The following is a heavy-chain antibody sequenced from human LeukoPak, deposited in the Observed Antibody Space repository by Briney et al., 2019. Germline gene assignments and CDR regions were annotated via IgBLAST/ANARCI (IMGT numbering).Heavy chain of an antibody. CDR3: EGFTLSRAFDI. Sequence: SQTLSLTCTVSGGSISSGDYYWSWIRQPPGKGLERIGYIYYSGSTYYNPSLKSRVTISVDTSKNQFSLKLSSVTAADTDVYSCEGFTLSRAFDIWGQGTMVTVSS. CDR1: GGSISSGDYY. J-gene: IGHJ3*02. D-gene: IGHD2/OR15-2a*01. CDR2: IYYSGST. V-gene: IGHV4-30-4*01.